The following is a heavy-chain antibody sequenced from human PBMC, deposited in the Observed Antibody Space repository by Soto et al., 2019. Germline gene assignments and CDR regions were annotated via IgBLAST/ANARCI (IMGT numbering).Heavy chain of an antibody. J-gene: IGHJ6*02. D-gene: IGHD6-13*01. Sequence: GESLKISCKGSGYSFTSYWISWVRQMPGKGLEWMGRIDPSDSYTNYSPSFQGHVAISADKSISTAYLQWSSLKASDTAMYYCARHSNTRQQLYYYGMDVWGQGTTVTVSS. CDR2: IDPSDSYT. V-gene: IGHV5-10-1*01. CDR3: ARHSNTRQQLYYYGMDV. CDR1: GYSFTSYW.